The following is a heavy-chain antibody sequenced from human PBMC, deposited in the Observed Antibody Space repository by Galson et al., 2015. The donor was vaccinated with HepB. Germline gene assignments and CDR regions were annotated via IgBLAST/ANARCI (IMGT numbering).Heavy chain of an antibody. CDR3: AREAVAGTSHFDY. J-gene: IGHJ4*02. Sequence: SLRLSCAASGFTFSSYWMSWVRQAPGKGLEWVANIKQDGSEKYYVDSVKGRFTISRDNAKNSLYLQMNSLRAEDTAVYYCAREAVAGTSHFDYWGQGTLVTVSS. D-gene: IGHD6-19*01. CDR1: GFTFSSYW. CDR2: IKQDGSEK. V-gene: IGHV3-7*03.